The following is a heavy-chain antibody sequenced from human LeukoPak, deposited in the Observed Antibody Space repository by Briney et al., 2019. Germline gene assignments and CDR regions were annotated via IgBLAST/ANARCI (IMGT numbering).Heavy chain of an antibody. CDR3: TRGGFDHNMDV. V-gene: IGHV3-74*01. D-gene: IGHD3-9*01. CDR1: GFSLSRYW. J-gene: IGHJ6*03. Sequence: PGGSLRLSCAASGFSLSRYWMHWVRHSPGTGPVWVSYIDNDGTHATYADSVRGRFTVSRDNAKNMLYLQMNGLRAEDTAVYYCTRGGFDHNMDVWGKGTTVTVSS. CDR2: IDNDGTHA.